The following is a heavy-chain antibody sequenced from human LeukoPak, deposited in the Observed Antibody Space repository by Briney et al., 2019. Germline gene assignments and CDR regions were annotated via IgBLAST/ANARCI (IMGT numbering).Heavy chain of an antibody. J-gene: IGHJ4*02. D-gene: IGHD3-22*01. Sequence: ASVKVSCKASGYTFTSYYMHWVRQAPGQGLEWMGIINPSGGSTSYAQKSQGRVTMTRDMSTSTVYMELSSLRSEDTAVYYCALSSGYFRSFDYWGQGTLVTVSS. V-gene: IGHV1-46*01. CDR3: ALSSGYFRSFDY. CDR1: GYTFTSYY. CDR2: INPSGGST.